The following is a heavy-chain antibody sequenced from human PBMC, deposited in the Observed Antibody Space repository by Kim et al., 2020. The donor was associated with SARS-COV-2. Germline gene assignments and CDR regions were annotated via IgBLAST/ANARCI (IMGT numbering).Heavy chain of an antibody. CDR2: ISYDGSNK. J-gene: IGHJ6*02. D-gene: IGHD5-12*01. Sequence: GGSLRLSCAASGFTFSSYGMHWVRQAPGKGLEWVAVISYDGSNKYYADSVKGRFTISRDNSKNTLYLQMNSLRAEDTAVYYCAKIRPRVATIQLGDYYYYYGMDVWGQGTTVTVSS. V-gene: IGHV3-30*18. CDR3: AKIRPRVATIQLGDYYYYYGMDV. CDR1: GFTFSSYG.